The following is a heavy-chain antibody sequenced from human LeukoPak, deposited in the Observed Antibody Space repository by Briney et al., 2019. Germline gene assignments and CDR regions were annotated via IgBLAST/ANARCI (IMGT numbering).Heavy chain of an antibody. CDR1: GGFFSNYY. J-gene: IGHJ4*02. V-gene: IGHV4-34*01. Sequence: SETLSLTCAVYGGFFSNYYLSWVRQPPGKGLEWIGEITHHGSTNYNPSLKSRVTISVDTSKNQFSLKLNSVAAADTAVYYCAPIFGDYSDFDSWGQGTLVTVSS. CDR3: APIFGDYSDFDS. CDR2: ITHHGST. D-gene: IGHD4-17*01.